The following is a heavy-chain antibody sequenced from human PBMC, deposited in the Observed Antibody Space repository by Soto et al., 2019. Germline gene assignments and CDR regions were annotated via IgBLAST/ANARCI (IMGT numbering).Heavy chain of an antibody. Sequence: GGSLRLSCAASGFTFSSYAMHWVRQAPGKGLEWVAVISYDGSNKYYADSVKGRFTISRDNSKNTLYLQMNSLRAEDTAVYYCARPRTPGSVGGSWYFDLWGRGTLVTVSS. CDR3: ARPRTPGSVGGSWYFDL. V-gene: IGHV3-30-3*01. D-gene: IGHD2-8*02. CDR2: ISYDGSNK. CDR1: GFTFSSYA. J-gene: IGHJ2*01.